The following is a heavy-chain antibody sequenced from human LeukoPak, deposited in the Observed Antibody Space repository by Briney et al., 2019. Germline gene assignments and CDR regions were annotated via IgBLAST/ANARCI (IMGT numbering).Heavy chain of an antibody. CDR2: INQDEI. CDR1: GFTFSSSW. CDR3: ARLASSGWSPFDY. J-gene: IGHJ4*02. D-gene: IGHD6-19*01. V-gene: IGHV3-7*01. Sequence: GGSLRLSCVASGFTFSSSWMSWVRHGPGKGLEWVASINQDEIHYVDAVRGRFTISRDNAKNSLYLQMNSLTADDTAVYYCARLASSGWSPFDYWGQGTLVTVSS.